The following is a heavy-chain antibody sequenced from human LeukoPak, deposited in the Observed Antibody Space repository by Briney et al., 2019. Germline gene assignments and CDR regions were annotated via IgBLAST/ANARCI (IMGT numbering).Heavy chain of an antibody. V-gene: IGHV4-34*01. CDR2: INHSGST. D-gene: IGHD3-10*01. CDR1: GGSFSGFY. Sequence: SETLSLTCAVYGGSFSGFYWSWIRQPPGKGLEWIGEINHSGSTNYNPSLKSRVTISVDTSENQFSLKLSSVTAADTAVYYCASGYDGSGSYYVDYWGQGTLVTVSS. J-gene: IGHJ4*02. CDR3: ASGYDGSGSYYVDY.